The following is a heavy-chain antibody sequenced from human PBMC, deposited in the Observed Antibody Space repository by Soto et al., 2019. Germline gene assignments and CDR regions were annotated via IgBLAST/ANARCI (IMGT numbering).Heavy chain of an antibody. V-gene: IGHV3-74*01. CDR3: ARKGAVAGFGY. Sequence: EVQLVESGGGLVQPGGSLRLSCAASGFTFSSYWLHWVRQAPGKGLVWLSRINSDGSSTNYADSVKGRFTISRDNAKGTLYLQLNRVRAEDTAVYYCARKGAVAGFGYWGQGTLVTVSS. CDR2: INSDGSST. D-gene: IGHD6-19*01. CDR1: GFTFSSYW. J-gene: IGHJ4*02.